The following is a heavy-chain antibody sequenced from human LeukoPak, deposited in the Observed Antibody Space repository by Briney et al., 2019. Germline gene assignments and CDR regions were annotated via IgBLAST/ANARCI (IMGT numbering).Heavy chain of an antibody. Sequence: ASVKVSCKASGYTFTSYGISWVRQAPGQGLEWMGWISAYNGNTNYAQKLQGRVTMTTDTSTSTAYMELRSLRSDDTAVYYCARDWGSYDILTGWWRYYYYYGMDVWGQGTTVTVSS. D-gene: IGHD3-9*01. CDR2: ISAYNGNT. CDR1: GYTFTSYG. CDR3: ARDWGSYDILTGWWRYYYYYGMDV. V-gene: IGHV1-18*01. J-gene: IGHJ6*02.